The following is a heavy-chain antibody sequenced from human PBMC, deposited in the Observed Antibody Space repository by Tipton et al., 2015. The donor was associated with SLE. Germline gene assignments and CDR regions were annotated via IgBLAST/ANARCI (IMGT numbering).Heavy chain of an antibody. CDR3: ARGYYYYMDV. J-gene: IGHJ6*03. CDR2: IYYSGST. Sequence: LRLSCTVSGGSISSYYWSWIRQPPGKGLEWIGDIYYSGSTNYNPSLKSRVTISIDTSKNHFSLKVNSVTAADTAVYYCARGYYYYMDVWGKGTTVTVSS. V-gene: IGHV4-59*01. CDR1: GGSISSYY.